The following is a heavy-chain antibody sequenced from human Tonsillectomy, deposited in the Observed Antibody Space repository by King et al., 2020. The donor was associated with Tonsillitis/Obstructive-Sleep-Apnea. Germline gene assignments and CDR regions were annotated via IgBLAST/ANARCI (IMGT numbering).Heavy chain of an antibody. CDR2: ISYDGSNK. J-gene: IGHJ4*02. CDR1: GFTFSSYA. D-gene: IGHD2-15*01. CDR3: VRPSPLGYCSGGSCYSPNFDY. Sequence: QLVQSGGGVVQPGRSLRLSCAASGFTFSSYAMHWVRQAPGKGLEWVAVISYDGSNKYYADSVKGRFTISRDNSKNTLYLQMNRLRAEDTAVYYCVRPSPLGYCSGGSCYSPNFDYWGQGTLVTVSS. V-gene: IGHV3-30*04.